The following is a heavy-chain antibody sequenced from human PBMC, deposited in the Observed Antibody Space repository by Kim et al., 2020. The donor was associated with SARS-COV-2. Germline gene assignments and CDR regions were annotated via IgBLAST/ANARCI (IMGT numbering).Heavy chain of an antibody. V-gene: IGHV3-23*01. D-gene: IGHD3-10*01. CDR2: ISVSGCNT. CDR3: AKFHNFGSGSYQFDS. J-gene: IGHJ4*02. Sequence: GGSLRLSCTVSGFTFSNYVMSWVRQAPGKWLEWVSDISVSGCNTYYADSVKGRFTISRDNSKNTLSLQIISLRAEDTAVYYCAKFHNFGSGSYQFDSWGQGTLVTVSS. CDR1: GFTFSNYV.